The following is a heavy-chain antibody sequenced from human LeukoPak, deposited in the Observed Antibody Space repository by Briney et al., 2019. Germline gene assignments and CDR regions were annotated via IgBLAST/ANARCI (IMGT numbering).Heavy chain of an antibody. D-gene: IGHD3-10*01. CDR1: GGSFSGYY. CDR2: INHSGST. J-gene: IGHJ4*02. Sequence: PSETLSLTCAVYGGSFSGYYWSWIRQPSGKGLEWIGEINHSGSTNYNPSLKSRVTISVDTSKNQFSLKLSSVTAADTAVYYCARRRVRGSIDYWGQGTLVTVSS. CDR3: ARRRVRGSIDY. V-gene: IGHV4-34*01.